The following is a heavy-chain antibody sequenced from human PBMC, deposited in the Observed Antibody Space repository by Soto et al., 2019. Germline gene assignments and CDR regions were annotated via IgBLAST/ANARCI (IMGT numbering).Heavy chain of an antibody. CDR3: ARARGMWPGTTVLDP. V-gene: IGHV4-31*03. CDR2: IYYSGST. J-gene: IGHJ5*02. Sequence: SETLSLTCTVSGGSISSGGYYWSWIRQRPGKGLEWIGYIYYSGSTYYNPSLKSRVTISVDTSKNQFSLKLSSVTAADTAVYYCARARGMWPGTTVLDPWGQGTLVTVSS. CDR1: GGSISSGGYY. D-gene: IGHD1-7*01.